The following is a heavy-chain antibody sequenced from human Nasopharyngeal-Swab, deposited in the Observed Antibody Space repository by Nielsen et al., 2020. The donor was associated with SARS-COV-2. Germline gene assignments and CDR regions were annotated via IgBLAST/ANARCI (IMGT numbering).Heavy chain of an antibody. D-gene: IGHD4-17*01. Sequence: VRQAPGKGLEWVAVIWYDGSNKYYADSVMGRFTISRDNSKNTLYLQMNSLRAEDTAVYYCAREAGTTVTTYGGVPDYWGQGTLVTVSS. V-gene: IGHV3-33*01. CDR3: AREAGTTVTTYGGVPDY. CDR2: IWYDGSNK. J-gene: IGHJ4*02.